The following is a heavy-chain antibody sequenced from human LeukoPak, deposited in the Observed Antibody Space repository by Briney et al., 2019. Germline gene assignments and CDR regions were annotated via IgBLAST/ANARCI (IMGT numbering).Heavy chain of an antibody. V-gene: IGHV1-18*01. Sequence: ASVKVSCKASGYTFGDYGISWVRQAPGQGLERMGWISAYSARPMYTQKFQGRVTMTTDTSTSTAYLDLWSLRPDDTAMYYCAKDEKNYQRGPFEFWGQGTLVTVSS. CDR1: GYTFGDYG. D-gene: IGHD1-7*01. CDR2: ISAYSARP. CDR3: AKDEKNYQRGPFEF. J-gene: IGHJ1*01.